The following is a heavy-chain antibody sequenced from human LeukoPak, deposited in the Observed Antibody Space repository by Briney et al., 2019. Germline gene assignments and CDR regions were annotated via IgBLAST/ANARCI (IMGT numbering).Heavy chain of an antibody. Sequence: SQSLSLTCAISGDSVFSNSSWNWIRQSPSRGLEWLGRTYYRSKWYNDYAVSVKSRITINPDTSKNQFSLQLNSVTPEDTAVYYCARVGYYDSSGYDYGMDVWGQGTTVTVSS. V-gene: IGHV6-1*01. CDR3: ARVGYYDSSGYDYGMDV. CDR2: TYYRSKWYN. D-gene: IGHD3-22*01. CDR1: GDSVFSNSS. J-gene: IGHJ6*02.